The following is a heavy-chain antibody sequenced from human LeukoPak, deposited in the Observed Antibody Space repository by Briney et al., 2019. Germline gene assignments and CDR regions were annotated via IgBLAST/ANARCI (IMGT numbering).Heavy chain of an antibody. J-gene: IGHJ4*02. CDR2: ISGSGGST. CDR1: GFTFGIYA. Sequence: QPGGSLRLSCAASGFTFGIYAMSWVRQAPGKGLEWVSGISGSGGSTYYAYSVKGRFTISRDNSKNTLFLQMNSLRAEDTAVYYCAKDIPPPAYGSGKGFDYWGQGTLVTVSS. CDR3: AKDIPPPAYGSGKGFDY. D-gene: IGHD3-10*01. V-gene: IGHV3-23*01.